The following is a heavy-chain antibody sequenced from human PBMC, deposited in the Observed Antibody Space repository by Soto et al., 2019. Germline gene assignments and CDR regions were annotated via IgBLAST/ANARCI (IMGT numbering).Heavy chain of an antibody. Sequence: GGSLRLSCVASGFTFNRHAMSWIRQAPGKGLEWVSGILGSGDRAFYADSVKGRFTVSRDNSKNTAYLQMNSPTADDTAVYYCANKVTVMGDEIMGVWGQGATVTVSS. CDR1: GFTFNRHA. V-gene: IGHV3-23*01. J-gene: IGHJ6*02. CDR2: ILGSGDRA. D-gene: IGHD4-17*01. CDR3: ANKVTVMGDEIMGV.